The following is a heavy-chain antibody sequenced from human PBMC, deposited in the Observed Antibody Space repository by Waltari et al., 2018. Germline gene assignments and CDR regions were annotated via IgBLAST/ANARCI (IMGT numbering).Heavy chain of an antibody. CDR3: ARGRNNWNFRVTSSYMNV. D-gene: IGHD1-1*01. CDR1: GYTFTSYD. V-gene: IGHV1-8*03. J-gene: IGHJ6*03. Sequence: QVQLVQSGAEVKKPGASVKVSCKASGYTFTSYDINWVRQATGQGLEWMGWMNPNSGNTGYAQKLQGKATITRTTSIGTANMRLSSLGSRDTPVFYCARGRNNWNFRVTSSYMNVWGKGPPFTFSS. CDR2: MNPNSGNT.